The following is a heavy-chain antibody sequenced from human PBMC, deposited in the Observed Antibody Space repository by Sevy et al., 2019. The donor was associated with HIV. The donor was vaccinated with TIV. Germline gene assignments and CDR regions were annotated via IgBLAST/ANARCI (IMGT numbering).Heavy chain of an antibody. CDR3: AKDGTTYYDFWSGYKGWFDP. CDR1: GGSFSGYY. Sequence: SETLSLTCAVYGGSFSGYYWSWIRQPPGKGLEWIGEINHSGSTNYNPSLESRVTISVDTSKNQFSLMLSSVTAADTAVYYCAKDGTTYYDFWSGYKGWFDPWGQGTLVSVSS. J-gene: IGHJ5*02. V-gene: IGHV4-34*01. CDR2: INHSGST. D-gene: IGHD3-3*01.